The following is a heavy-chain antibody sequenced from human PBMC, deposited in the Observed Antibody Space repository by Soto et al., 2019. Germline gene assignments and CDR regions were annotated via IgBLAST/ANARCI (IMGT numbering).Heavy chain of an antibody. D-gene: IGHD5-12*01. CDR2: LDGSGGAT. V-gene: IGHV3-23*01. CDR1: AFSFSSSA. Sequence: EVQLLESGGGLVQPGGSLRLSCAASAFSFSSSAMSWVRQAPGKGLEWVSALDGSGGATYYADSVKGRFTVSRDNSKSTLYLQLNSLRAEDTAVYYCAKVKTWTCLDYWGQGTLVTVSS. J-gene: IGHJ4*02. CDR3: AKVKTWTCLDY.